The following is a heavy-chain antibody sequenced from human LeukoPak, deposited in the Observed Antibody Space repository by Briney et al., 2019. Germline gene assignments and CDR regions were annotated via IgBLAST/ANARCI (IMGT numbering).Heavy chain of an antibody. Sequence: GGSLRPSCAASGFTFSSYGMHWVRQAPGKGLEWVAFIRYDGSNKYYADSVKGRFTISRDNSKNTLYLQMNSLRAEDTAVYYCAKGGSSSWSVDYWGQGTLVTVSS. D-gene: IGHD6-13*01. CDR3: AKGGSSSWSVDY. J-gene: IGHJ4*02. CDR2: IRYDGSNK. CDR1: GFTFSSYG. V-gene: IGHV3-30*02.